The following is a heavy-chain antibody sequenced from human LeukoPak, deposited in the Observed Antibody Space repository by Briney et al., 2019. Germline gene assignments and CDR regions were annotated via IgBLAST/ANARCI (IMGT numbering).Heavy chain of an antibody. D-gene: IGHD3-9*01. V-gene: IGHV1-18*01. CDR2: INPNSGGT. CDR1: GYTFTSYG. Sequence: ASVKVSCKASGYTFTSYGISWVRQAPGQGLEWMGWINPNSGGTNYAQKFQGRVTMTTDTSTSTAYMELRSLRSDDTAVYYCARDRYDILTGYSEYYYYYYMDVWGKGTTVTISS. CDR3: ARDRYDILTGYSEYYYYYYMDV. J-gene: IGHJ6*03.